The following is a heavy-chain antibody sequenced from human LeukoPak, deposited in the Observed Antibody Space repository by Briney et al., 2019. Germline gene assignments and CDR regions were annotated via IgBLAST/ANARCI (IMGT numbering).Heavy chain of an antibody. Sequence: GGSLRLSCSASGFTFSNYAMSWVRQAPGKGLEWVSAINDGVGRAFYADAVRGRFTISRDNSQNTLYLQMNSLRAEDTAVYYCAKSLWFESWFDPWGQGTLVTVSS. CDR3: AKSLWFESWFDP. CDR2: INDGVGRA. D-gene: IGHD3-10*01. V-gene: IGHV3-23*01. J-gene: IGHJ5*02. CDR1: GFTFSNYA.